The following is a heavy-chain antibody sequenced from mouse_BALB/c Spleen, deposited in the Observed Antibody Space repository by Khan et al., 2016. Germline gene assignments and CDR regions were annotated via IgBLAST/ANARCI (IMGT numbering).Heavy chain of an antibody. J-gene: IGHJ1*01. CDR3: AREHDYGRDWHFDV. V-gene: IGHV9-3-1*01. Sequence: QIQLVQSGPELKKPGETVKISCKASGYTFTNYGMNWVKQAPGKGLKWMGWMNTYTGEPTYADDFKGRFAFSLKTSARTAYLQINNLKNEDTATYFCAREHDYGRDWHFDVWGAGTTVTVSS. CDR2: MNTYTGEP. D-gene: IGHD2-4*01. CDR1: GYTFTNYG.